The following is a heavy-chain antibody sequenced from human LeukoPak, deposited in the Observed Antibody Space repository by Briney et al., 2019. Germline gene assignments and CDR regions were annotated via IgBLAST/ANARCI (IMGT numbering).Heavy chain of an antibody. D-gene: IGHD5-12*01. CDR3: AKGAYDYIEIAYFDY. V-gene: IGHV3-23*01. CDR2: IIGSSGST. J-gene: IGHJ4*02. Sequence: GGSLRLSCVASGFSFDNFAMNWVRQAPGKGLEWVSLIIGSSGSTFYADSVKGRFTISRDKSKNTLYLQINSLRAEDTAVYYCAKGAYDYIEIAYFDYWGQGNLVTVSS. CDR1: GFSFDNFA.